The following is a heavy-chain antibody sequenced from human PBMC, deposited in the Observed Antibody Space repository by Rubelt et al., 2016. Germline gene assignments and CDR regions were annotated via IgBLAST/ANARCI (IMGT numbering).Heavy chain of an antibody. CDR2: IGGDGVNT. V-gene: IGHV3-11*05. CDR3: ARGGYCSGGSCYSWDY. CDR1: GFAFSDYS. D-gene: IGHD2-15*01. Sequence: EMSGGGLVKPGGSLRLSCSGSGFAFSDYSMSWIRQAPGKGLEWVSVIGGDGVNTNYADSVKGRFTISRDNAKNSLYLQMNSLRADDTAVYYCARGGYCSGGSCYSWDYWGQGTLVTVSS. J-gene: IGHJ4*02.